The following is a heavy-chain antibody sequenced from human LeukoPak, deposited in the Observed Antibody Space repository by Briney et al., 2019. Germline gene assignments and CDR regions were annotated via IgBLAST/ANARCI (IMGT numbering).Heavy chain of an antibody. Sequence: GGSLRLSCAASGFTFSSYAMHWVRQAPGKGLEYVSAISSNGGSTYYANSVKGRFTISRDNSKNTLYLQMGSLRAEDMAVYYCARDGRYCSSTSCYYYYYMDVWGKGTTVTISS. CDR2: ISSNGGST. D-gene: IGHD2-2*01. CDR3: ARDGRYCSSTSCYYYYYMDV. CDR1: GFTFSSYA. J-gene: IGHJ6*03. V-gene: IGHV3-64*01.